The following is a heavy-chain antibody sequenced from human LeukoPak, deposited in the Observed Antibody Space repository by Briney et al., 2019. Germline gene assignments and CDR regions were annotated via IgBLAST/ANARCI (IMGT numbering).Heavy chain of an antibody. V-gene: IGHV4-59*01. CDR2: IYYSGST. Sequence: PSETLSLTCTVSGGSISSYYWSWIRQPPGKGLEWIGYIYYSGSTNYNPSLKSRVTISVDTSKNQFSLKLSSVTAADTAAYYCARAGGYSGYDLDYWGQGTLVTVSS. CDR3: ARAGGYSGYDLDY. D-gene: IGHD5-12*01. CDR1: GGSISSYY. J-gene: IGHJ4*02.